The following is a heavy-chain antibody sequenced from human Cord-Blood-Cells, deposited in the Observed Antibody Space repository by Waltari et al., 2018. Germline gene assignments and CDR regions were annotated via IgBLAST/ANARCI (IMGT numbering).Heavy chain of an antibody. CDR2: INHSGST. D-gene: IGHD5-12*01. Sequence: QEQLQQRGARPVKPSQTRSLTCASSGGSFSCYYWSWTRQPPGKGLEWIGEINHSGSTNYYLYLKGRVTISVDTSKNQFSLKLSSVTAADMDVYYCARQVPEMATIDYWGQGTLVTVSS. V-gene: IGHV4-34*01. CDR3: ARQVPEMATIDY. J-gene: IGHJ4*02. CDR1: GGSFSCYY.